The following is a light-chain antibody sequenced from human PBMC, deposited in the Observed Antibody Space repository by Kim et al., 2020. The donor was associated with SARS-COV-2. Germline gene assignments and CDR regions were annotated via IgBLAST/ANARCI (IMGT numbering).Light chain of an antibody. Sequence: SYELTQPPSMSVSPGQTATITCSGNKLGDKYTSWYQQRPGQSPVVVIYQDTKRPSGIPERFSGSNSGNTATLTISGTQTMDEADYYCQAWDRSTVVFGWGTQLTVL. CDR2: QDT. CDR3: QAWDRSTVV. J-gene: IGLJ2*01. V-gene: IGLV3-1*01. CDR1: KLGDKY.